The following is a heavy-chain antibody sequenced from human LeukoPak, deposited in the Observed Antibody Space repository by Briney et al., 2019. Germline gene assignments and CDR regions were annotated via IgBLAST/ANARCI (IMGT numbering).Heavy chain of an antibody. CDR2: INGPGDNP. D-gene: IGHD3-16*01. V-gene: IGHV3-23*01. J-gene: IGHJ4*02. Sequence: GGSQRLSCAASGYALSSHGLTWVRQAPGKGLEWVSTINGPGDNPYYAETVKGRFTISRDNSKNTLYLQMHSLGAEDTAIYYCAKVSVCYGCYLDFWGQGTLVTVS. CDR1: GYALSSHG. CDR3: AKVSVCYGCYLDF.